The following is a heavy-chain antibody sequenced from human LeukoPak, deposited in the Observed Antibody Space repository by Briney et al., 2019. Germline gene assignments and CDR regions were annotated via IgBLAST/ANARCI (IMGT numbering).Heavy chain of an antibody. D-gene: IGHD2-2*02. Sequence: GGSLRLSCAASGFTFSSYSMNWVRQAPGKGLEWVSSISSSSSYIYYADSVKGRFTISRDNSENTLYLQMNSLRAEDTALYYCAKYGGYTGSGYFDYWGQGTLVTVSS. CDR2: ISSSSSYI. J-gene: IGHJ4*02. V-gene: IGHV3-21*04. CDR1: GFTFSSYS. CDR3: AKYGGYTGSGYFDY.